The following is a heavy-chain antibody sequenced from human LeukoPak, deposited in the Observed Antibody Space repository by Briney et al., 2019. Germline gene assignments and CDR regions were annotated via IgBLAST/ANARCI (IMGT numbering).Heavy chain of an antibody. Sequence: PSETLSLTCAVYGGSFSGYYWSWIRQPPGKGLEWIGEINHSGSTNYNPSLKSRVTISVDTSKNQFSLKLSSVTAADTAVYYFARVPAIVAADSFDYWGQGTLVTVSS. J-gene: IGHJ4*02. CDR1: GGSFSGYY. CDR3: ARVPAIVAADSFDY. V-gene: IGHV4-34*01. D-gene: IGHD6-13*01. CDR2: INHSGST.